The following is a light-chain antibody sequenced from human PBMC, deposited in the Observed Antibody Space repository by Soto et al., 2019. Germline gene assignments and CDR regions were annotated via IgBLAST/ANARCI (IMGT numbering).Light chain of an antibody. CDR1: SSDVGGYNY. Sequence: QSALTQPPSASGSPGQSVSISCTGTSSDVGGYNYVSWYQQHPGKAPKLIIYEVTKRPSGVPDRFSGSKSGNTASLTVSGLQAEDEAHYYCSSYAEFNSVVSGGGTKLTVL. V-gene: IGLV2-8*01. CDR2: EVT. J-gene: IGLJ2*01. CDR3: SSYAEFNSVV.